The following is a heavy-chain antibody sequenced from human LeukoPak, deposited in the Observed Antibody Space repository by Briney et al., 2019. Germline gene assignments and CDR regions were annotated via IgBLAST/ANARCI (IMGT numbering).Heavy chain of an antibody. CDR3: ARPNYGGTYDYWYFDL. CDR1: GYSFTSYW. J-gene: IGHJ2*01. D-gene: IGHD1-26*01. V-gene: IGHV5-51*01. CDR2: IYPGDSDSRNT. Sequence: GESLKISCKGSGYSFTSYWIGWVRQMPGKGLEWMGIIYPGDSDSRNTIYSPSFQGQVTISADKSISTAYLQWSSLKASDTAIYYCARPNYGGTYDYWYFDLWGRGTLVTVSS.